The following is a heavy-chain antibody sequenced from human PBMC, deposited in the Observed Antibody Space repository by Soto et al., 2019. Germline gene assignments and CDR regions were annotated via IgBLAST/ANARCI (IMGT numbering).Heavy chain of an antibody. J-gene: IGHJ4*02. V-gene: IGHV3-33*01. CDR3: AAGSSYGSHWVSHFDE. D-gene: IGHD3-16*01. CDR1: VFTFSSYC. CDR2: IWYDGSDK. Sequence: PGGSLRLSCAASVFTFSSYCMHLVRQAPGKGLECVAVIWYDGSDKYYADYVKGRFTISRDNSKNTLYLQMNSLRAEYTAVYYCAAGSSYGSHWVSHFDEWGRGTMVTVSS.